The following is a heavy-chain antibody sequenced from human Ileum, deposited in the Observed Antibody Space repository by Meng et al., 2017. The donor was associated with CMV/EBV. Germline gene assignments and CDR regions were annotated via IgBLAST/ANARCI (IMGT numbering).Heavy chain of an antibody. CDR3: AREESVGIAVTGTFDY. CDR1: GDSISSNF. J-gene: IGHJ4*02. D-gene: IGHD6-19*01. V-gene: IGHV4-4*07. Sequence: VPVQESGSGLVKPSETLSLTCTVSGDSISSNFWSWIRQPAGKGLEWIGRIYSSGSTFYNPSLNSRVTMSVDTSKNQFSLSLASVTAADTAIYFCAREESVGIAVTGTFDYWGQGILVTVSS. CDR2: IYSSGST.